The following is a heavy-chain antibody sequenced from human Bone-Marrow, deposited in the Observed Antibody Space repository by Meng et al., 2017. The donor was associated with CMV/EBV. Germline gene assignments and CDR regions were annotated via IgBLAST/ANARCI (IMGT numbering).Heavy chain of an antibody. D-gene: IGHD3-10*01. V-gene: IGHV1-2*02. CDR1: GYTFNGYY. J-gene: IGHJ6*02. Sequence: ASVKVSCKASGYTFNGYYMHWVRQAPGQGLEWMGWINPNSGGTNYAQKFQGRVTMTRDTSISTAYMELSRLRSDDTAVYYCARELPRGGKYYNGMDVWGQGTTVNVTS. CDR2: INPNSGGT. CDR3: ARELPRGGKYYNGMDV.